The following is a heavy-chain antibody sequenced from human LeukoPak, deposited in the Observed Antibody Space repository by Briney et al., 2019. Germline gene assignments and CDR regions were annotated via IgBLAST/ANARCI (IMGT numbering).Heavy chain of an antibody. CDR3: ARSPPSSRYFDWLLSAYYYYGMDV. Sequence: PGRSLRLSCAASGFTFSSYGMHWVRQAPGKGLEWVAIIWYDESNKFYTDSVRGRFTISRDNSKNTLYLQMNSLRAEDTAVYYCARSPPSSRYFDWLLSAYYYYGMDVWGQGTTVTVSS. CDR2: IWYDESNK. J-gene: IGHJ6*02. CDR1: GFTFSSYG. V-gene: IGHV3-33*01. D-gene: IGHD3-9*01.